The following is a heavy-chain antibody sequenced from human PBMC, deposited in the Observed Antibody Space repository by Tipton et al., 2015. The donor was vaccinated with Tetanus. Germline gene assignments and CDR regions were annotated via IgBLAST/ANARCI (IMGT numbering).Heavy chain of an antibody. CDR1: GFTFNRYG. J-gene: IGHJ6*02. CDR2: ISGSGTSI. D-gene: IGHD2-21*02. Sequence: SLRLSCAASGFTFNRYGINWVRQAPGQGLEWLSDISGSGTSIQYADSAKGRFTISRDNAQKSLYLHMKSLSDDDTAVYYCARAYNVVTATSYYYGLDLWGPGTPVTVSS. CDR3: ARAYNVVTATSYYYGLDL. V-gene: IGHV3-48*02.